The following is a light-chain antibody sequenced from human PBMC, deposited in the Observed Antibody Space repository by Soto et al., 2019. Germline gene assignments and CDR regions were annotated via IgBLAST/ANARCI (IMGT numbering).Light chain of an antibody. V-gene: IGKV1-13*02. CDR3: QQFNSYPFT. Sequence: AIQLTQSPSSLSASVGDRVTITCRASQGISSALVWYQQKPGKAPKLLIYDASSLESGVPSRFSGSGSGTDFTLTISSLQPEDFATYYCQQFNSYPFTFGPGTKWISN. CDR2: DAS. J-gene: IGKJ3*01. CDR1: QGISSA.